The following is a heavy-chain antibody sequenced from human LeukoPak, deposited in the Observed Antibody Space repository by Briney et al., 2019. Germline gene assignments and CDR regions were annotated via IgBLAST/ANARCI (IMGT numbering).Heavy chain of an antibody. D-gene: IGHD5-18*01. CDR2: INPNSGDT. J-gene: IGHJ4*02. V-gene: IGHV1-2*02. CDR1: GYTFTGYY. CDR3: ATEGGYSYVAY. Sequence: GASVKVSCKASGYTFTGYYMHWMRQAPGQGLEWMGWINPNSGDTKYAQKFQGRVTMTRDTSINTAYMELSSLRSDDTAVLYCATEGGYSYVAYWGQGTLVTVSS.